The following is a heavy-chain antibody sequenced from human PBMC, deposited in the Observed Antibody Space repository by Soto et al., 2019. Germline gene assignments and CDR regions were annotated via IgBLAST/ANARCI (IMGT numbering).Heavy chain of an antibody. Sequence: GGSLRLSCAASGFICSSYDMSWVRQAPGKXLEWVGRIKSKGSGGTADYAAPVKGRFTISRDDSKNMLYLQMNSLKTEDTAVYYCITTYSGTPAHPHFDLWGQGTPVTVSS. CDR3: ITTYSGTPAHPHFDL. J-gene: IGHJ4*02. CDR1: GFICSSYD. D-gene: IGHD1-26*01. V-gene: IGHV3-15*03. CDR2: IKSKGSGGTA.